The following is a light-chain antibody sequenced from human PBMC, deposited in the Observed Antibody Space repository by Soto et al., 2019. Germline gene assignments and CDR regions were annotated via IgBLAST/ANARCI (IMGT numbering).Light chain of an antibody. Sequence: QSALTQPASVSGSPGQSITISCTGTTSDVGTYNYVSWYQQHPDKAPKLIIYDVSNRPSGVSNRFSGSKSGNTASLAISGLQAEDEADYYCSSYTSSSTVVFGGGTKLTVL. V-gene: IGLV2-14*01. CDR3: SSYTSSSTVV. CDR2: DVS. CDR1: TSDVGTYNY. J-gene: IGLJ2*01.